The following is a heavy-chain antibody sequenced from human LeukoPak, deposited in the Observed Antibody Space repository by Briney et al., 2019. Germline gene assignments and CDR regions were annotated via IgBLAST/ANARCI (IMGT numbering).Heavy chain of an antibody. CDR3: ARDRPYYYDLPLDY. CDR2: IKQDGSEK. CDR1: GFTFSSYW. V-gene: IGHV3-7*01. Sequence: GGSLRLSCAASGFTFSSYWMSWVRQAPGKGLEWVANIKQDGSEKYYVDSVKGRFTISRDNAKNSLYLQMKSLRAEDTAVYYCARDRPYYYDLPLDYWGQGTLGTVSS. J-gene: IGHJ4*02. D-gene: IGHD3-22*01.